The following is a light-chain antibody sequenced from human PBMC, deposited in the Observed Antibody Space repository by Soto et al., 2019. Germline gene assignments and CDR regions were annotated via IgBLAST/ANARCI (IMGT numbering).Light chain of an antibody. J-gene: IGLJ1*01. Sequence: QSALTQPASVSGSPGQSITISCAGTSSDVGSYNYVSWCQQHPGKAPKLMIYEVSNRPSGVSSRFSGSKSGNTASLTISGLQAEDAADYYCSSYTSSSTLFGTGTKLTVL. CDR1: SSDVGSYNY. V-gene: IGLV2-14*01. CDR2: EVS. CDR3: SSYTSSSTL.